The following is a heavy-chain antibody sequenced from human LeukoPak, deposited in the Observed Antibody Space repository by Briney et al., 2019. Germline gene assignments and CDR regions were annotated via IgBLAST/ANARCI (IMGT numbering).Heavy chain of an antibody. CDR2: IDWDDDK. CDR3: ARIYGSGSLIDY. D-gene: IGHD3-10*01. V-gene: IGHV2-70*11. Sequence: SGPTLVNPTQTLTLTCTFSGFSLSTSGMCVSWIRQPPGKALEWLARIDWDDDKYYSTSLKTRLTISEDTSKNQVVLTMTNMDPVDTATYYCARIYGSGSLIDYWGQGTLVTVSS. J-gene: IGHJ4*02. CDR1: GFSLSTSGMC.